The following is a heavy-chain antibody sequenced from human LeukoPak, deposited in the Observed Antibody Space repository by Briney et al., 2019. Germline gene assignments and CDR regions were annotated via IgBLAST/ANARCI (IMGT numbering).Heavy chain of an antibody. CDR2: INTYNGDT. J-gene: IGHJ4*02. CDR1: GYTFTSYA. CDR3: ARRGLDY. V-gene: IGHV1-3*04. D-gene: IGHD3-16*01. Sequence: GASVKVSCKASGYTFTSYAMHWVRQAPGQRLEWMGWINTYNGDTNYIQKFQGRVTVTTDASTTTAYMELRSLRSDDAAVYYCARRGLDYWGQGTLVTVSS.